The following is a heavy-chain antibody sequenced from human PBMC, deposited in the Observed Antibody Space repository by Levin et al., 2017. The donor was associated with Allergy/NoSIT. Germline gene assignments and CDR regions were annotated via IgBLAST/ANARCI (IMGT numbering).Heavy chain of an antibody. CDR2: IQPDGSKQ. V-gene: IGHV3-7*01. J-gene: IGHJ4*02. D-gene: IGHD6-13*01. CDR1: GVTFSNYW. CDR3: ATSAAGLDY. Sequence: GESLKISCVASGVTFSNYWMAWVRQAPGKGLEWVANIQPDGSKQYYLDSVKGRFTISRDNAKNSLYLQMNTLRAEDTAVYYCATSAAGLDYWGQGTLVTVSS.